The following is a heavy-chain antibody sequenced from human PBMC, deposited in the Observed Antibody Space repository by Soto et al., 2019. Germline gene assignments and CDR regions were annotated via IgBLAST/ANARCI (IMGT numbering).Heavy chain of an antibody. D-gene: IGHD4-17*01. CDR3: ARDENNGDYHNWFDP. V-gene: IGHV4-31*03. J-gene: IGHJ5*02. CDR2: IYYSGST. Sequence: PSETLSLTCTVSGGSISSGGYYWSWIRQHPGKGLEWIGYIYYSGSTYYNPSLKSRVTISVDTSKNQFSLKLSSVTAADTAVYYCARDENNGDYHNWFDPWGQGTLVTVSS. CDR1: GGSISSGGYY.